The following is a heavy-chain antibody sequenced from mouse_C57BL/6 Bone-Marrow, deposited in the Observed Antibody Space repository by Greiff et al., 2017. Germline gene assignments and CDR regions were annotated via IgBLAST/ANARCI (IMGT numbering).Heavy chain of an antibody. CDR1: GYTFTSYW. Sequence: QVQLKQPGAELVRPGSSVKLSCKASGYTFTSYWMDWVKQRPGQGLEWIGNIYPSDSETHYNQKFKDKATLTVDKSSSTAYMQLSSLTSEDSAVYYCASAAGTRGDYFDYWGQGTTLTVSS. CDR3: ASAAGTRGDYFDY. J-gene: IGHJ2*01. V-gene: IGHV1-61*01. CDR2: IYPSDSET. D-gene: IGHD4-1*01.